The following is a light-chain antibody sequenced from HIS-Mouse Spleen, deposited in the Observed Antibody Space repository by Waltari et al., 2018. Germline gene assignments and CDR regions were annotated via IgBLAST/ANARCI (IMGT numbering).Light chain of an antibody. CDR1: QSISSY. CDR2: AAY. CDR3: QQSYSTPRT. J-gene: IGKJ1*01. V-gene: IGKV1-39*01. Sequence: DIQITQSPSSLSASVGDRVTITCRASQSISSYLNWYQQKPGKAPKLLIYAAYSLQSGVPSRCSGSGAGTDFTLTISSLQPEDFATYYCQQSYSTPRTFGQGTKVEIK.